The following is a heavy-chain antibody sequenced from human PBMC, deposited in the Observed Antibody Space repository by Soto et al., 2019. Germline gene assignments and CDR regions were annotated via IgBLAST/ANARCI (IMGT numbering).Heavy chain of an antibody. Sequence: PGGSLRLSCAASGFTFSSYAMHWVRQAPGKGLEWVAVISYDGSNKYYADSVKGRFTISRDNSKNTLYLQMNSLRAEDTAVYYCVAVAGTGYWGQGTLVTVSS. V-gene: IGHV3-30-3*01. CDR3: VAVAGTGY. CDR2: ISYDGSNK. CDR1: GFTFSSYA. D-gene: IGHD6-19*01. J-gene: IGHJ4*02.